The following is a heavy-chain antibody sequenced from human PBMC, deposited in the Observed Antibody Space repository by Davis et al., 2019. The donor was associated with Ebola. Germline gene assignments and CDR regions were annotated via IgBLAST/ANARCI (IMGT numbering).Heavy chain of an antibody. CDR1: GYTFTGYY. V-gene: IGHV1-2*04. CDR2: INPNSGGT. CDR3: ARALYSSSWYWFDP. J-gene: IGHJ5*02. Sequence: ASVKVSCKASGYTFTGYYMHWVRQAPGQGLEWMGWINPNSGGTNYAQKFQGWVTMTRDTSISTAYMELSRLRSDDTALYYCARALYSSSWYWFDPWGPGTLVTVSS. D-gene: IGHD6-13*01.